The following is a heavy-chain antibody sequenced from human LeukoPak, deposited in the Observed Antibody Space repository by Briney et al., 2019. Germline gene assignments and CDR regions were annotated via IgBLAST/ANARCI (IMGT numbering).Heavy chain of an antibody. Sequence: PGGSLRLSCAASGFTFINYCMTWVRQAPGKGLEWVANIKEDGSEKYYVDSVKGRFTMSRDNAKNSVYLQMNSLRVEDTAVYYCARVQVDDGNFYRANDYWGQGTLVTVSS. J-gene: IGHJ4*02. V-gene: IGHV3-7*01. CDR1: GFTFINYC. CDR2: IKEDGSEK. CDR3: ARVQVDDGNFYRANDY. D-gene: IGHD3-3*01.